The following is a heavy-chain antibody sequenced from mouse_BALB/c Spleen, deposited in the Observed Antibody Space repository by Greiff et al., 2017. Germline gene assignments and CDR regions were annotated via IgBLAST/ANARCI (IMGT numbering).Heavy chain of an antibody. CDR2: ISSGSSTI. Sequence: EVQRVESGGGLVQPGGSRKLSCAASGFTFSSFGMHWVRQAPEKGLEWVAYISSGSSTIYYADTVKGRFTISRDNPKNTLFLQMTSLRSEDTAMYYCARGYYGSSHWYFDVWGAGTTVTVSS. D-gene: IGHD1-1*01. CDR1: GFTFSSFG. V-gene: IGHV5-17*02. J-gene: IGHJ1*01. CDR3: ARGYYGSSHWYFDV.